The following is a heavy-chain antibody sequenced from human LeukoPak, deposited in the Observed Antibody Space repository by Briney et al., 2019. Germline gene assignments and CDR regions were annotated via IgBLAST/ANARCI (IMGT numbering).Heavy chain of an antibody. CDR3: AKVGIAVARFIGY. CDR1: GFTFSSYS. CDR2: ISSSSSTI. J-gene: IGHJ4*02. V-gene: IGHV3-48*01. Sequence: GGSLRLSCAASGFTFSSYSMNWVRQAPGKGLEWVSYISSSSSTIYYADSVKGRFTISRDNAKNSLYLQMNSLRAEDTAVYYCAKVGIAVARFIGYWGQGTLVTVSS. D-gene: IGHD6-19*01.